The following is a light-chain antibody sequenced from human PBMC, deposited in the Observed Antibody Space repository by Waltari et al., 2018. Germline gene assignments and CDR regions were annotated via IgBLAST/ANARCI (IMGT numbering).Light chain of an antibody. CDR3: QAWDSSTVI. Sequence: SYELTQPPSVSVSPGQPATITCSGEKLETKYIFWYKQKPGLSPVLLIFQNTYRPSGIPERFSGSNSGNTATLTISGAQATDEADYYCQAWDSSTVIFGGGTKLTVL. CDR1: KLETKY. CDR2: QNT. J-gene: IGLJ2*01. V-gene: IGLV3-1*01.